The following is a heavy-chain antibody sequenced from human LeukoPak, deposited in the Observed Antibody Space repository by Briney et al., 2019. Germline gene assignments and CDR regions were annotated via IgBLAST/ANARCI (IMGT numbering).Heavy chain of an antibody. V-gene: IGHV4-59*08. D-gene: IGHD3-16*02. CDR3: ARHIGGGIEDMDV. CDR2: IYVTGT. CDR1: GGSIGTYY. Sequence: ASETLSLTCTVSGGSIGTYYWSWVRQSPGTGLEWIGYIYVTGTRYNPYLQSRVTISVDRSRNQFFLKMTSVTAADRAVYYCARHIGGGIEDMDVWGRGTKVTVSS. J-gene: IGHJ6*03.